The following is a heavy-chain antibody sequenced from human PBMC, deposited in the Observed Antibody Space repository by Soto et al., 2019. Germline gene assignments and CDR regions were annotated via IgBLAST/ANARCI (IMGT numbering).Heavy chain of an antibody. CDR1: GFTVSSNY. J-gene: IGHJ4*02. CDR2: IYSGGST. Sequence: GGSLRLSCGASGFTVSSNYMSWVRQAPGKGLEWVSVIYSGGSTYYADSVKGRFTISRDNSKNTLYLQMNSLRAEDTAVYYCARGEGSGYPIDYWGQGTLVTVSS. V-gene: IGHV3-53*01. D-gene: IGHD3-22*01. CDR3: ARGEGSGYPIDY.